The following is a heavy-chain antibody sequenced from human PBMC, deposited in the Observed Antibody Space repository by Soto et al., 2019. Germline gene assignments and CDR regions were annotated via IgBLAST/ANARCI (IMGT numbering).Heavy chain of an antibody. J-gene: IGHJ6*02. V-gene: IGHV5-10-1*01. D-gene: IGHD3-9*01. CDR2: IDPSDSYT. Sequence: HGESLKISCKGSGYSFTSYWISWVRQMPGKGLEWMGRIDPSDSYTNYSPSFQGHVTISADKSISTAYLQWSSLKASDTAMYYCARHRYYDILTGYYKGGMDVWGQGTTVTVSS. CDR1: GYSFTSYW. CDR3: ARHRYYDILTGYYKGGMDV.